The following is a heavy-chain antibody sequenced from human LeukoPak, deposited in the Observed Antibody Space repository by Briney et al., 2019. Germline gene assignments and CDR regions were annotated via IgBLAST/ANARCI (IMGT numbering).Heavy chain of an antibody. CDR2: IYYSGST. CDR3: ARGPWTSGYSSSWYGYYFDY. D-gene: IGHD6-13*01. J-gene: IGHJ4*02. CDR1: GGSISSGGYY. Sequence: SQTLSLTCTVSGGSISSGGYYWSWIRQHPGKGLEWIGYIYYSGSTYYNPSLKSRVTTSVDTSKNQFSLKLSSVTAADTAVYYCARGPWTSGYSSSWYGYYFDYWGQGTLVTVSS. V-gene: IGHV4-31*03.